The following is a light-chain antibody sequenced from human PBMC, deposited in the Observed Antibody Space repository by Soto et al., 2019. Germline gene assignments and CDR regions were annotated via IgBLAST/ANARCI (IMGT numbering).Light chain of an antibody. J-gene: IGKJ2*01. CDR3: QQYGSSPLYA. V-gene: IGKV3-20*01. CDR2: GAS. Sequence: EIVLTQSPGTLSLSPGERATLSCRASQSVSSSYLAWYQQKPGRAPRLLIYGASSRATGIPDRFSGSGSGTDFTLTISRLEPEDFAVYYCQQYGSSPLYAFGQGTKVEIK. CDR1: QSVSSSY.